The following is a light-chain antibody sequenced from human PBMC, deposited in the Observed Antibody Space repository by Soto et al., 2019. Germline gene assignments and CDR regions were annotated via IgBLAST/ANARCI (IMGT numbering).Light chain of an antibody. V-gene: IGLV1-51*01. CDR1: SSNIGRNY. J-gene: IGLJ2*01. CDR3: VTCDSSLSDAVV. CDR2: YND. Sequence: QSVLTQPPSVSAAPGQKVTISCSGTSSNIGRNYVASYQQLPGTAPKLLIYYNDKRHSEIPDRISGSKSGTSATLGITGLQTGDEADYYCVTCDSSLSDAVVFGEGTKVTVL.